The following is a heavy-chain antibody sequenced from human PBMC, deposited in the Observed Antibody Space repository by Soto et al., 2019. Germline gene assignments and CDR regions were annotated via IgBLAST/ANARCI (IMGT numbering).Heavy chain of an antibody. CDR1: KFTFSRYA. CDR3: ASSSGDLDVYGMDI. J-gene: IGHJ6*02. D-gene: IGHD3-10*01. Sequence: GGSLRLSCAASKFTFSRYAMSWVRQAPGKGLEWVSTVTGGGHTTYNADSVNGRFTISRDNSKNTLYLQMNNLRAEDTAIYYCASSSGDLDVYGMDIWGPGTTGTVSS. V-gene: IGHV3-23*01. CDR2: VTGGGHTT.